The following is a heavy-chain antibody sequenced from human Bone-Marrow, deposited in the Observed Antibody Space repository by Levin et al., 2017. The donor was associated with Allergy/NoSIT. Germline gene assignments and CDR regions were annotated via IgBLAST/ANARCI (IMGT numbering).Heavy chain of an antibody. V-gene: IGHV4-31*03. CDR2: IYHSGST. D-gene: IGHD3-10*01. CDR3: ARGRESSGSYMGDYFDY. CDR1: GGSISTDGDY. Sequence: PSETLSLTCTVSGGSISTDGDYWTWIRQHPGKGLEWIGYIYHSGSTYYSPSLKSRSSISLDTSKNQFSLKMSSVTAADTAVYYCARGRESSGSYMGDYFDYWGQGTLVTVSS. J-gene: IGHJ4*02.